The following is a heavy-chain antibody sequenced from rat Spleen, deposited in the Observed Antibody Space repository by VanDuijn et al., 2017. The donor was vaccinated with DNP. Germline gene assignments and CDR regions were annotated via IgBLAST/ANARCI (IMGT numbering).Heavy chain of an antibody. CDR3: ARPDYYDGSYPHY. D-gene: IGHD1-12*02. V-gene: IGHV5-22*01. CDR1: GFTFSNYG. J-gene: IGHJ2*01. Sequence: EVQLVESGGGFVHPGRSLKLSCAASGFTFSNYGMAWVRQAPTKGLEWVAYISYDGGSTDYGDSVKGRFTISRDNAKSTLYLQMNSLRSEDMATYYCARPDYYDGSYPHYWGQGVMVTVSS. CDR2: ISYDGGST.